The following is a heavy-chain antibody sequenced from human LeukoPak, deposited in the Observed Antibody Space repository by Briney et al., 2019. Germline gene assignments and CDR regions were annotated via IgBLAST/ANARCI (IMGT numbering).Heavy chain of an antibody. CDR2: ISYDGSNK. D-gene: IGHD3-9*01. Sequence: GKSLRLSCTASGFTFSSYAMHWVRQAPGKGLEWVAVISYDGSNKYYADSVKGRFTISRDNSKNTLYLQMNSLRAEDTAVYYCAREEVGYDILTGLDYWGQGTLVTVSS. J-gene: IGHJ4*02. V-gene: IGHV3-30-3*01. CDR3: AREEVGYDILTGLDY. CDR1: GFTFSSYA.